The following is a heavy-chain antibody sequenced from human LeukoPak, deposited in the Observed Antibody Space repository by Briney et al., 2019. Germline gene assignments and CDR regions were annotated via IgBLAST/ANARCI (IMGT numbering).Heavy chain of an antibody. CDR2: IISDGSSK. CDR3: TRELGATFDY. D-gene: IGHD1-26*01. V-gene: IGHV3-74*01. J-gene: IGHJ4*02. CDR1: GFTFSGYW. Sequence: PGVALRLFCAASGFTFSGYWMHWVRQVPGKGLVWVSRIISDGSSKTYADSVKGRFTTSRDNASNTLHLQMNSLRAEDTAVYYCTRELGATFDYWGQGTLVTVRS.